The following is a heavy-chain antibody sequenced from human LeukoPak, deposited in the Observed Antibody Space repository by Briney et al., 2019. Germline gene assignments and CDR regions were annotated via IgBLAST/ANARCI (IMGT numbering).Heavy chain of an antibody. J-gene: IGHJ4*02. CDR3: ASSYASIPDSYFDY. CDR1: GGTFSSYA. Sequence: SVKVSCKASGGTFSSYAISWVRQAPGQGLEWMGGIIPIFGTANYAQKFQGRVTITTDESTSTAYMELSSLRSEDTAVYYCASSYASIPDSYFDYWGQGTLVTVSS. V-gene: IGHV1-69*05. CDR2: IIPIFGTA. D-gene: IGHD5-12*01.